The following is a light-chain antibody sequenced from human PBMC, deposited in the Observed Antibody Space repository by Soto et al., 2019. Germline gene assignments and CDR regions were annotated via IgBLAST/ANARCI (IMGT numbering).Light chain of an antibody. V-gene: IGLV2-18*02. Sequence: QSALTQSPSVSGSPGQSVTISCTGTSSDVGKYDRVSWYQQPPGTAPKFIIYEVTNRPSGVPARFSGSKSGNTASLTISGLQGEDEADYYCSSYTSTSRYVFGAGTKVTVL. CDR2: EVT. CDR3: SSYTSTSRYV. J-gene: IGLJ1*01. CDR1: SSDVGKYDR.